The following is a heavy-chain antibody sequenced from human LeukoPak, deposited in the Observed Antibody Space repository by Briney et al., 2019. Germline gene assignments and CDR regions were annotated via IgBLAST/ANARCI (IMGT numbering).Heavy chain of an antibody. D-gene: IGHD3-16*01. V-gene: IGHV4-34*01. CDR2: INHSGST. Sequence: SETLSLTCAVYGGSFSGYYWSWIRQPPGKGLEWIGEINHSGSTNYNPSLKSRVTISVDTSKNQFSLKLSSVTAADTAVYYCANSVTFGGALRGNWGQGTLVTVSS. CDR3: ANSVTFGGALRGN. CDR1: GGSFSGYY. J-gene: IGHJ4*02.